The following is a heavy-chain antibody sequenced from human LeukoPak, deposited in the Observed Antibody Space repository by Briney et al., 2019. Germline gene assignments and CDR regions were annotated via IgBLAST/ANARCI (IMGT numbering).Heavy chain of an antibody. D-gene: IGHD6-6*01. CDR2: IYYSGST. Sequence: PSETLSLTCTVSGGSISSGDYYWSWIRQHPGKGLEWIGYIYYSGSTNYNPSLKSRVTISVDTSKNQFSLKLSSVTAADTAVYYCARESRPPYWFDPWGQGTLVTVSS. CDR1: GGSISSGDYY. CDR3: ARESRPPYWFDP. J-gene: IGHJ5*02. V-gene: IGHV4-61*08.